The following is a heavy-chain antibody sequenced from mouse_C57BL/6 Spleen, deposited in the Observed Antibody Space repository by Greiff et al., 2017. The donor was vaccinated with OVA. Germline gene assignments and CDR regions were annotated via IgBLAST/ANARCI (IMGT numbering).Heavy chain of an antibody. J-gene: IGHJ2*01. CDR2: IYPRSGNT. Sequence: QVQLKQSGAELARPGASVKLSCKASGYTFTSYGISWVKQRTGQGLEWIGEIYPRSGNTYYNEKFKGKATLTADKSSSTAYMELRSLTSEDSAVYFCARGVYYGSSGSYWGQGTTLTVSS. D-gene: IGHD1-1*01. CDR3: ARGVYYGSSGSY. CDR1: GYTFTSYG. V-gene: IGHV1-81*01.